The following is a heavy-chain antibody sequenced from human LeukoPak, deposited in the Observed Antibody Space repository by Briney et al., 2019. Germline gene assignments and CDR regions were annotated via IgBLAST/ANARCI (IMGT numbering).Heavy chain of an antibody. J-gene: IGHJ4*02. Sequence: GGSLRLSCAASGFTLSSYWMSWVRQAPGKGLEWVGRIKSKTDGGTTDYAAPVKGRFTISRDDSKNTLYLQMNSLKTEDTAVYYCTTGNVLRYFDWLLPFDYWGQGTLVTVSS. CDR1: GFTLSSYW. CDR3: TTGNVLRYFDWLLPFDY. CDR2: IKSKTDGGTT. D-gene: IGHD3-9*01. V-gene: IGHV3-15*01.